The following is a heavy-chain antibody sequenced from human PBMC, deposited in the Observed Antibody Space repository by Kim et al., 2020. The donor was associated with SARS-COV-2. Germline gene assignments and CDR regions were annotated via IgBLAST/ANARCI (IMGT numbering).Heavy chain of an antibody. D-gene: IGHD2-8*02. V-gene: IGHV3-23*01. CDR3: ANTGRDGYNIDY. Sequence: YYADSVKGRFTISRDNSKNTLYLQMNSLRAEDTAVYYCANTGRDGYNIDYWGQGTLVTVSS. J-gene: IGHJ4*02.